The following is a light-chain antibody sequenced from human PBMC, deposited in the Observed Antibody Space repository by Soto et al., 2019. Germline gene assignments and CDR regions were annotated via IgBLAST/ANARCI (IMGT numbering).Light chain of an antibody. Sequence: EIVLTQSPGTLSLSPGERATLSCRASQSVSSSYLAWYQQKPGQAPRLLIYGASSRATGLPNRFSGSGSGTAFTLTTSRLEPEDFAAYYCQQYGDSPITFGQGTKLEIK. CDR1: QSVSSSY. CDR2: GAS. J-gene: IGKJ2*01. CDR3: QQYGDSPIT. V-gene: IGKV3-20*01.